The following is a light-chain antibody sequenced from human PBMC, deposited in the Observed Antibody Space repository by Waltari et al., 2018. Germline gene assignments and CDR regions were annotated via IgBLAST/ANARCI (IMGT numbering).Light chain of an antibody. CDR2: GAS. CDR3: QQYDTSSRYT. Sequence: EIVLTQSPGTLSLSPGERATLSCRASQTISSSYLVWYQQKPGTAPRLLIYGASSRGTGIPDRFSGSGSGTDFTLTISRLEPEDFAVYYCQQYDTSSRYTFGQGTKLEIK. CDR1: QTISSSY. J-gene: IGKJ2*01. V-gene: IGKV3-20*01.